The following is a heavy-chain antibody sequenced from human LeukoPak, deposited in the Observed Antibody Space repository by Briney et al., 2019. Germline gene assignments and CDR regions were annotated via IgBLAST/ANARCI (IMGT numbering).Heavy chain of an antibody. CDR2: MYSSGSN. CDR3: ARLDSSGYHSDY. Sequence: SETLSLTCTVSGGSISTYYWSWIRQPPGKGLEWIGCMYSSGSNNYNTSLKSRVNISANKCKKQFSRKGSSVTAADTAVYYCARLDSSGYHSDYWGQGTLVTVSS. V-gene: IGHV4-59*08. CDR1: GGSISTYY. D-gene: IGHD3-22*01. J-gene: IGHJ4*02.